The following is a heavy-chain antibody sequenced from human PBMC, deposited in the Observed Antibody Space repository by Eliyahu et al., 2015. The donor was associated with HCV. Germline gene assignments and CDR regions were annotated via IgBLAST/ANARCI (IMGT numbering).Heavy chain of an antibody. CDR3: ARLYDSSGYLRWYFDL. D-gene: IGHD3-22*01. CDR1: GGSISSSSYY. CDR2: IYYSGST. Sequence: QLQLQESGPGLVKPSETLSLTCTVSGGSISSSSYYWGWIRQPPGKGLEWIGSIYYSGSTYYNPSLKSRVTISVDTSKNQFSLKLSSVTAADTAVYYCARLYDSSGYLRWYFDLWGRGTLVTVSS. J-gene: IGHJ2*01. V-gene: IGHV4-39*01.